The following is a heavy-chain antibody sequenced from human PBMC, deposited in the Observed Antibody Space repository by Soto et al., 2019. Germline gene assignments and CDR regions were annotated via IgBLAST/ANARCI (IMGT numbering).Heavy chain of an antibody. CDR3: ARIRVRITDYYYFGMDV. J-gene: IGHJ6*02. V-gene: IGHV2-70*01. CDR2: IDWDDDK. Sequence: SGPTLVNPTQTLTLTCTFSGFSLSTSGMCVSWIRQPPGKALEWLALIDWDDDKYYSTSLKTRLTISKDTSKNQVVLTMTNMDPVDTATYYCARIRVRITDYYYFGMDVWGQGTPVTVYS. D-gene: IGHD6-13*01. CDR1: GFSLSTSGMC.